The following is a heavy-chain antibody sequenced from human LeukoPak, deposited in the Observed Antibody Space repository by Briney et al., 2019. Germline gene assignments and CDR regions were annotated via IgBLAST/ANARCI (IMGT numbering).Heavy chain of an antibody. CDR2: INPKSGGT. CDR3: ARGLAAAGHYYYYYMDV. Sequence: ASVKVSCKASGYTFTGYYMHWVRQAPGQGLEWMGWINPKSGGTNEAQKFHDRVTMTRDTSIRTAYMEVSRLRSEDTAVYYCARGLAAAGHYYYYYMDVWGQGTMVTVSS. D-gene: IGHD6-13*01. V-gene: IGHV1-2*02. J-gene: IGHJ6*03. CDR1: GYTFTGYY.